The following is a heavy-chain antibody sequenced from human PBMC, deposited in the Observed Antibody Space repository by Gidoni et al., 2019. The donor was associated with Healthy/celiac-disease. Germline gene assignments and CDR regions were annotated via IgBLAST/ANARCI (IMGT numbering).Heavy chain of an antibody. V-gene: IGHV1-69*01. CDR1: GGTFSSYA. CDR2: IIPIFGTA. J-gene: IGHJ4*02. D-gene: IGHD1-26*01. Sequence: SSVKVSCKASGGTFSSYAISWVRQAPGQGLEWMGGIIPIFGTANYAQKFQGRVTITADESTSTAYMELSSLRSEDTAVYYCARGKLSSLLGPYYYFDYWGQGTLVTVSS. CDR3: ARGKLSSLLGPYYYFDY.